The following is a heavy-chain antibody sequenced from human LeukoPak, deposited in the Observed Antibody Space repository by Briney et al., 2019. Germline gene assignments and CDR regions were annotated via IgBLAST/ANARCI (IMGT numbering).Heavy chain of an antibody. CDR3: ARGPLRLGELSFDY. J-gene: IGHJ4*02. V-gene: IGHV4-31*03. Sequence: SQALSLTCTVSGGSISSGGYYWSWIRQHPGKGLEWIGYIYYSGSTYYNPSLKSRVTISVDTSKNQFSLKLSSVTAADTAVYYCARGPLRLGELSFDYWGQGTLVTVSS. CDR1: GGSISSGGYY. D-gene: IGHD3-16*02. CDR2: IYYSGST.